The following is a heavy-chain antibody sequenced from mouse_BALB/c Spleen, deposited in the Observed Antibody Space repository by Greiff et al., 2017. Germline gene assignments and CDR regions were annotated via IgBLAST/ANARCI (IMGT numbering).Heavy chain of an antibody. Sequence: VQLKESGAELVRSGASVKLSCTASGFNIKDYYMHWVKQRPEQGLEWIGWIDPENGDTEYAPKFQGKATMTADTSSNTAYLQLSSLTSEDTAVDYCNVDSSGYSWFAYWGQGTLVTVSA. CDR1: GFNIKDYY. V-gene: IGHV14-4*02. CDR3: NVDSSGYSWFAY. CDR2: IDPENGDT. D-gene: IGHD3-2*01. J-gene: IGHJ3*01.